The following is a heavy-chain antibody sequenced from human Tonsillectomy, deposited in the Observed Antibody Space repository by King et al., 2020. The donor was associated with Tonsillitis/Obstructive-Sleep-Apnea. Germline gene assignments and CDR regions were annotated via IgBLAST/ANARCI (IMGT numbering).Heavy chain of an antibody. D-gene: IGHD2-8*01. J-gene: IGHJ6*02. CDR1: GFRFGDYA. CDR2: IRSKRHGGTT. CDR3: TRESMLAPYGMDV. V-gene: IGHV3-49*04. Sequence: VQLVESGGGLVQPGQSLKLSCRVSGFRFGDYAVSWVRQAPGKGLEWVSFIRSKRHGGTTEYAASVNGRFTISRDDARSIAYLQMNSLKIEDTGVYYCTRESMLAPYGMDVWGHGPTVTVSS.